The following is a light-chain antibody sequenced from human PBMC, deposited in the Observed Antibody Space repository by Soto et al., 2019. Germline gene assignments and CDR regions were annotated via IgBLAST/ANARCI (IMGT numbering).Light chain of an antibody. CDR3: QQTYSTPIT. Sequence: DIQMTQSPSSLSASVGDRVTITCRASQTISSYLNCYQQRPGKAPNLLIYASSSLQSGVPPRFRGHRSGTDVTLTISSLQPEDFSTHYCQQTYSTPITFCQGTRLEIK. J-gene: IGKJ5*01. CDR1: QTISSY. CDR2: ASS. V-gene: IGKV1-39*01.